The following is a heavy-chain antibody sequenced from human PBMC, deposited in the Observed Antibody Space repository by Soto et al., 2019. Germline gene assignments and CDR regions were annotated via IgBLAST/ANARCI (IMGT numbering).Heavy chain of an antibody. Sequence: EVQLLESGGGLVQPGGSLRLSCAASGFTFSSYAMSWVRQAPGKGLEWVSAISGSGGSTCYADSVEGRFTISRDNSKNTLYMQMNSLRAEDTAVYYCAKSDYYDSPPDYWGQGTLVTVSS. CDR2: ISGSGGST. V-gene: IGHV3-23*01. J-gene: IGHJ4*02. CDR3: AKSDYYDSPPDY. D-gene: IGHD3-22*01. CDR1: GFTFSSYA.